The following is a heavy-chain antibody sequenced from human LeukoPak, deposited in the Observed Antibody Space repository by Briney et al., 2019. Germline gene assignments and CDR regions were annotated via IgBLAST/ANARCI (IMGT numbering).Heavy chain of an antibody. CDR1: GFTFSSYA. D-gene: IGHD6-13*01. CDR2: ISGSGGST. J-gene: IGHJ3*02. CDR3: AKAGTEVLAFDI. V-gene: IGHV3-23*01. Sequence: GGSLRLSCAASGFTFSSYAMSWVRQAPGKGLERVSAISGSGGSTYYADSVKGRFTISRDNSKNTLYLQMNSLRAEDTAVYYCAKAGTEVLAFDIWGQGTMVTVSS.